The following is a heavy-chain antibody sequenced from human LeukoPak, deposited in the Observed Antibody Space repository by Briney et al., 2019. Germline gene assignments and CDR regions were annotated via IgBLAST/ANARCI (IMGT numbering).Heavy chain of an antibody. CDR2: IYYSGST. D-gene: IGHD4-23*01. Sequence: SETLSLTCTVSGGSISSYYWSWIRQPPGKGLEWIGYIYYSGSTNYNPSLKSRVTISVDTSKNQFSLKLSSVTAADTAVYYCARDPAVYGGNPLDAFDIWGQGTMVTVSS. CDR1: GGSISSYY. CDR3: ARDPAVYGGNPLDAFDI. V-gene: IGHV4-59*01. J-gene: IGHJ3*02.